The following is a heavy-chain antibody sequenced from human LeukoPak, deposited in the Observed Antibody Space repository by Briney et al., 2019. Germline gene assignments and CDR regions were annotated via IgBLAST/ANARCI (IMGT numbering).Heavy chain of an antibody. J-gene: IGHJ4*02. CDR2: IIPIFGTS. D-gene: IGHD4/OR15-4a*01. CDR1: GGTFSSYA. Sequence: SVKVSCKASGGTFSSYAISWVRQAPGQGLEWMGGIIPIFGTSNYALKFQGRVTITADRSTSTAYMELSSLRSEDTAVYYCARDYGAKRVFDYWGQGTLVTVSS. CDR3: ARDYGAKRVFDY. V-gene: IGHV1-69*06.